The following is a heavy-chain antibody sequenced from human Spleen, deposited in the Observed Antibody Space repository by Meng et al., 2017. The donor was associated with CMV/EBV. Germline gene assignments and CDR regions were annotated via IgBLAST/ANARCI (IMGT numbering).Heavy chain of an antibody. J-gene: IGHJ4*02. Sequence: GGSLRLSCTASGFTLRDYAMSWVRQVPGKGLEWVGFIRSKTSGGTTQYAAAVKGRFTISRDDSNSVAYLQMNSLKSEDAAVYYCTRDPLYYYDNSGSYYFDYWGQGTLVTVSS. D-gene: IGHD3-22*01. CDR1: GFTLRDYA. CDR3: TRDPLYYYDNSGSYYFDY. CDR2: IRSKTSGGTT. V-gene: IGHV3-49*04.